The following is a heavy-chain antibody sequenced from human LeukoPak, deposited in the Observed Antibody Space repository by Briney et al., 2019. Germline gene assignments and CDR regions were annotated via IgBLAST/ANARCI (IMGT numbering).Heavy chain of an antibody. J-gene: IGHJ4*02. CDR1: GDSISSSSYY. V-gene: IGHV4-39*07. D-gene: IGHD4-17*01. CDR2: IYYSGST. CDR3: ARGKEDYGDPFDY. Sequence: PSETLSLTCTVSGDSISSSSYYWGWIRQPPGKGLEWIGSIYYSGSTYYNPSLKSRLTISVDTSKNQFSLKLSSVTAADTAVYYCARGKEDYGDPFDYWGQGTLVTVSS.